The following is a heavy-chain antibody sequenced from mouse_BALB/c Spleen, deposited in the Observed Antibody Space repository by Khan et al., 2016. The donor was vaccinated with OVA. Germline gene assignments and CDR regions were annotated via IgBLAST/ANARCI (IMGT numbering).Heavy chain of an antibody. CDR3: ARYYGNDGWYFDV. V-gene: IGHV2-9*02. CDR1: GFSLTSYG. D-gene: IGHD2-2*01. J-gene: IGHJ1*01. CDR2: IWAGGST. Sequence: QVQLKQSGPAMVAPSQSLSITCTVSGFSLTSYGVHWVRQPPGQGLEWLGVIWAGGSTNYNSALMSRLSISKDNSKSQVFLKMNSLQTDDTAMYYCARYYGNDGWYFDVWGAGTTVTVSS.